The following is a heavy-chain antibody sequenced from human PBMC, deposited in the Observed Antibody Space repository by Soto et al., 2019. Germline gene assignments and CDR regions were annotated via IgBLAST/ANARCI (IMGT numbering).Heavy chain of an antibody. J-gene: IGHJ4*02. CDR2: ISSSSSYI. Sequence: GGSLRLSCSAAGFTFSSYIMNLVRQAPGKGLEWVSSISSSSSYIYYADSVKGRFTISRDNAKNSLYLQMNSLRAEDTAVYYCARTDYYYDSSGYYLWGQGTLVTVSS. CDR3: ARTDYYYDSSGYYL. D-gene: IGHD3-22*01. V-gene: IGHV3-21*01. CDR1: GFTFSSYI.